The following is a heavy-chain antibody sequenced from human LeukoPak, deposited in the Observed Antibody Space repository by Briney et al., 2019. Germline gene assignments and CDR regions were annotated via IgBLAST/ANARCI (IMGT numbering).Heavy chain of an antibody. D-gene: IGHD2-2*01. J-gene: IGHJ6*03. V-gene: IGHV1-24*01. Sequence: GASVKVSCKVSGYTLTELSMRWVQQAPGKGLEWMGGFDPEDGETIYAQKFQGRVTMTEDTSTDTAYMELSSLRSEDTAVYYCATSVPAAHYYYYYYMDVWGKGTTVTVSS. CDR2: FDPEDGET. CDR3: ATSVPAAHYYYYYYMDV. CDR1: GYTLTELS.